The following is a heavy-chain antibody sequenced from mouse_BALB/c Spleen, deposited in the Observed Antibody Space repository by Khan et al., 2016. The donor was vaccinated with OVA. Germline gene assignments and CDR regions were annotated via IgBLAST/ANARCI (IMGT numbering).Heavy chain of an antibody. CDR2: INPHVGET. D-gene: IGHD1-1*01. J-gene: IGHJ2*01. CDR1: GYSFTGYF. Sequence: VQLQQSGPELVKPGASVKISCKASGYSFTGYFMNWVMQSHGKSLEWIGRINPHVGETLFNPKFKGKATLTVDESSSTAHLELRSLASEDSAVYYCARFYRSDFDYWRYGTTLTVSS. CDR3: ARFYRSDFDY. V-gene: IGHV1-20*02.